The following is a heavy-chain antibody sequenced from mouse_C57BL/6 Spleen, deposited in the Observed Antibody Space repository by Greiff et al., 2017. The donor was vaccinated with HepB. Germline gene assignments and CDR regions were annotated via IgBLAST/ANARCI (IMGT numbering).Heavy chain of an antibody. D-gene: IGHD1-2*01. CDR1: GFTFSNYW. V-gene: IGHV6-3*01. Sequence: EVMLVESGGGLVQPGGSMKLSCVASGFTFSNYWMNWVRQSPEKGLEWVAQIRLKSDNYATHYAESVKGRFTISRDESKSSVYLQMNNLRAEDTGIYYCTVALRHYYAMDDWGQGTSVTVSS. CDR2: IRLKSDNYAT. CDR3: TVALRHYYAMDD. J-gene: IGHJ4*01.